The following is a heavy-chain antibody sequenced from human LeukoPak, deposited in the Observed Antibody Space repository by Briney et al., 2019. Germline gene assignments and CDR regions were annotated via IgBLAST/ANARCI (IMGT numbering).Heavy chain of an antibody. CDR3: ARDLPYGSGSDY. V-gene: IGHV3-48*03. CDR1: GFTFSSYE. J-gene: IGHJ4*02. Sequence: GGSLRLSCAASGFTFSSYEMNWVRQAPGKGLEWVSYISSSGSTIYYADSVKGRFTISRDNAKNSLYLQMNSLRAEDTAVYYCARDLPYGSGSDYWGQGTLVTVSS. CDR2: ISSSGSTI. D-gene: IGHD3-10*01.